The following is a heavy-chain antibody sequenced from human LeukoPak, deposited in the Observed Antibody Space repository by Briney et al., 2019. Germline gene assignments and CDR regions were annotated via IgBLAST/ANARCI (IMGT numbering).Heavy chain of an antibody. CDR1: GGSISRYY. J-gene: IGHJ6*03. CDR3: ARTYYDFWSGPSPTYYMDV. Sequence: SETLSLTCTVSGGSISRYYWSWIRQPPGKGLEWIGYIYYSGSTNYNPSLKSRVTISVDTSKNQFSLKLSSVTAADTAVYYCARTYYDFWSGPSPTYYMDVWGKGTTVIVSS. CDR2: IYYSGST. V-gene: IGHV4-59*01. D-gene: IGHD3-3*01.